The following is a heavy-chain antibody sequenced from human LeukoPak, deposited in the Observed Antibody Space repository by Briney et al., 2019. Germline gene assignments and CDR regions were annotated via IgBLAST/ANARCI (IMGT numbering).Heavy chain of an antibody. CDR2: IYYSGST. V-gene: IGHV4-39*01. D-gene: IGHD3-22*01. CDR3: ARQKTYYYDSSGYYYFDY. CDR1: GFTLSNYW. Sequence: PGGSLRLSCAASGFTLSNYWMTWVRQAPGKGLEWIGSIYYSGSTYYNPSLKSRVTISVDTSKNQFSLKLSSVTAADTAVYYCARQKTYYYDSSGYYYFDYWGQGTLVTVSS. J-gene: IGHJ4*02.